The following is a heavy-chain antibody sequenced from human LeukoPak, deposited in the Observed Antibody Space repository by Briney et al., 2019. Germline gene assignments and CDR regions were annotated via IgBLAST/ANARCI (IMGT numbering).Heavy chain of an antibody. CDR2: IYYSGST. Sequence: SETLSLTCSVSGGSTSSFYWSWVRQPPGKGLEWIGYIYYSGSTNYNPSLKSRVTMSLDTSRNQLSLTLTSVTAADTAMYYCARVHKWRATTGTTSAFDIWGQGTMVTVSS. V-gene: IGHV4-59*01. D-gene: IGHD1/OR15-1a*01. CDR3: ARVHKWRATTGTTSAFDI. J-gene: IGHJ3*02. CDR1: GGSTSSFY.